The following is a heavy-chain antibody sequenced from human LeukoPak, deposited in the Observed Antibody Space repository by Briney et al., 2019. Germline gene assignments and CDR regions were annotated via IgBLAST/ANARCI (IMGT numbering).Heavy chain of an antibody. J-gene: IGHJ4*02. V-gene: IGHV1-18*01. CDR1: GDSVRSYG. CDR3: ACGGDGYNLGRFDY. Sequence: GASVKVSCKASGDSVRSYGITWVRQAPGQGLEWMGWISDYDGNTNYAQSVQGRVSMTTDTSTSTAYMELRSLRSDDTAVYYCACGGDGYNLGRFDYWGQGTLVTVSS. CDR2: ISDYDGNT. D-gene: IGHD5-24*01.